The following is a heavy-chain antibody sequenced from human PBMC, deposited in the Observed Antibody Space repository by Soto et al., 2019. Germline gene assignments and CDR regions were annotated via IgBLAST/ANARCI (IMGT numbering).Heavy chain of an antibody. V-gene: IGHV1-3*01. Sequence: QVQLVQSGADVKKPGASVKVSCKASGYTFTTYAIHWVRQAPGQRLEWMGWIHAGNGNTEYSQKFQGRVTFTRDTSATTAYMELSSLRSEDTAVYSCATSVGYCTSTSCYTWVYWGQGTLVTVSS. CDR3: ATSVGYCTSTSCYTWVY. CDR1: GYTFTTYA. D-gene: IGHD2-2*02. CDR2: IHAGNGNT. J-gene: IGHJ4*02.